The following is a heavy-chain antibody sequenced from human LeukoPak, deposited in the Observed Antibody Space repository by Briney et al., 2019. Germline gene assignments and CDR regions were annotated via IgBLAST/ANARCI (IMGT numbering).Heavy chain of an antibody. Sequence: SVKVSCKASGYTFTGYYMHWVRQAPGQGLEWMGGIIPIFGTANYAQKFQGRVTITADKSTSTAYMELSSLRSEDTAVYYCARGYYYDSSGYYPRWFDPWGQGTLVTVSS. CDR3: ARGYYYDSSGYYPRWFDP. CDR1: GYTFTGYY. CDR2: IIPIFGTA. J-gene: IGHJ5*02. V-gene: IGHV1-69*06. D-gene: IGHD3-22*01.